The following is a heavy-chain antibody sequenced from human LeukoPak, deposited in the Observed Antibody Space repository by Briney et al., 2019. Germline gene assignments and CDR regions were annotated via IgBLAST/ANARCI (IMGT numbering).Heavy chain of an antibody. CDR1: GDSISGHY. CDR2: NYYSGTT. Sequence: SETLSLTCTVSGDSISGHYWNWIRQTPGKGLEWIGYNYYSGTTNYNPSLKSRVTISLDTSKNQFSLKLSSVTAADTAVYYCARESYSSSWYADYWGQGTLVTVSS. V-gene: IGHV4-59*11. CDR3: ARESYSSSWYADY. D-gene: IGHD6-13*01. J-gene: IGHJ4*02.